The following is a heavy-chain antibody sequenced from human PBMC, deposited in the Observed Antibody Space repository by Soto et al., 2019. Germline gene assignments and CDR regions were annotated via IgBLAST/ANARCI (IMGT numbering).Heavy chain of an antibody. D-gene: IGHD3-22*01. CDR2: IYYNGST. CDR3: ARPRSSGYAGEFDY. V-gene: IGHV4-59*01. Sequence: QVQLQESGPGLVKPSETLSLTCTVSGGSISPYYWSWIRQPPGKGLEWIGFIYYNGSTNYNPSLKSRVTISVDTSQNQFYQMLTSVTAADTAVYYCARPRSSGYAGEFDYWGQGTLVTVSS. CDR1: GGSISPYY. J-gene: IGHJ4*02.